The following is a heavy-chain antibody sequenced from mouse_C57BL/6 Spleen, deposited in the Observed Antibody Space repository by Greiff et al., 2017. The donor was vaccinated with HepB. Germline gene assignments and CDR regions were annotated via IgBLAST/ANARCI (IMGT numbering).Heavy chain of an antibody. CDR3: ARPDWDEGY. CDR1: GYTFTSYW. D-gene: IGHD4-1*01. V-gene: IGHV1-64*01. Sequence: QVQLQQPGAELVKPGASVKLSCKASGYTFTSYWMHWVKQRPGQGLEWIGMIHPNSGSTNYNEKFKSKATLTVDKSSSTAYMQLSSLTSEDSTFYYCARPDWDEGYWGQGTSVTVSS. J-gene: IGHJ4*01. CDR2: IHPNSGST.